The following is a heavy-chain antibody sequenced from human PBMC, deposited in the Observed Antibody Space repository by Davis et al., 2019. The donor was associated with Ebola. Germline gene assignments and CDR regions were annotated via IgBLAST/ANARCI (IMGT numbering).Heavy chain of an antibody. Sequence: GESLKISCKGSGYSFANYWLGWVRQMPGKGLEWIGIIYPGDSRTRYRPSFQGQVTMSADRSTNTAYLQWTNLKASDSAIYYWARGYGDPGDWFNPWGPGTLVTVSS. CDR1: GYSFANYW. CDR2: IYPGDSRT. D-gene: IGHD4-17*01. CDR3: ARGYGDPGDWFNP. V-gene: IGHV5-51*01. J-gene: IGHJ5*02.